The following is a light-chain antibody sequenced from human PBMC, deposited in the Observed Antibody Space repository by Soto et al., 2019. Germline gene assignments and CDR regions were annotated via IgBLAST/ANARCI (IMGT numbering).Light chain of an antibody. J-gene: IGKJ1*01. CDR1: QSVTSSY. V-gene: IGKV3-20*01. CDR2: GAS. Sequence: EIVLTQSPGTLSLSPGERATLSCRASQSVTSSYLAWWQQKPGQAPRLLIYGASSRATGIPDRFSSSGSGTDFTLTISRLEPEDFAVYFCQQYGSSPTTFGQGTKVEIK. CDR3: QQYGSSPTT.